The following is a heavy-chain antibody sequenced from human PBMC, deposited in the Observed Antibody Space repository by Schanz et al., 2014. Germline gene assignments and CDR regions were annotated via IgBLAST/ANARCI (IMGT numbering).Heavy chain of an antibody. D-gene: IGHD2-2*01. V-gene: IGHV3-23*01. CDR2: ISASGGDT. J-gene: IGHJ6*03. CDR3: ARVKYCTITRCYRTETEGIYYMDV. CDR1: GFSLDIFA. Sequence: EVHLLESGGGLVEPGGSLRLSCATSGFSLDIFAMSWVRQAPGKGLEWLSVISASGGDTYYADSVKGRFTISRDNSKNTLYLQMKSLRAEDTAVYYCARVKYCTITRCYRTETEGIYYMDVWGKGTTVTVSS.